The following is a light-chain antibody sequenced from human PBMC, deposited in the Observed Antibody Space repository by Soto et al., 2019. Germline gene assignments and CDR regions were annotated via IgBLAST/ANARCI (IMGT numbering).Light chain of an antibody. J-gene: IGLJ1*01. Sequence: QSALTQPASLSGSPGQSITISCTGTSRDVGGYHYVSWYQQHPGKAPKLMIYYASNRPSGVSHRFSGSKSGNTASLTISGLQADEDADYYCSSYTSSSTYVFGPGTKLTVL. CDR1: SRDVGGYHY. CDR2: YAS. CDR3: SSYTSSSTYV. V-gene: IGLV2-14*01.